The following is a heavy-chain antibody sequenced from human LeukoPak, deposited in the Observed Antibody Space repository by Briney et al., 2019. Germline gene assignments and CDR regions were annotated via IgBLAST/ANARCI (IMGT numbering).Heavy chain of an antibody. CDR1: GFTFSSYL. V-gene: IGHV3-7*01. J-gene: IGHJ5*02. CDR2: IKQDGSEK. D-gene: IGHD1-7*01. Sequence: GGSLRLSCAASGFTFSSYLMSWVRQAPGKGLEWVANIKQDGSEKYYVDSVKGRFTISRDNAKNSLYLQMNGLRADDTAAYYCARGATDTTRWFDPWGQGTLVTVSS. CDR3: ARGATDTTRWFDP.